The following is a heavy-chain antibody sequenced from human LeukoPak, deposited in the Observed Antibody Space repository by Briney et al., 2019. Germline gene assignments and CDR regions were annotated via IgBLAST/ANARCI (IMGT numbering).Heavy chain of an antibody. CDR1: GFTFTNAW. J-gene: IGHJ4*02. Sequence: GGSLRLSCEASGFTFTNAWMSWVRQAPGKGLEWVDRIKSKTDGGTTDYAAPVKGRFTISRDDSKNTLHLQMDSLKTEDTAVYYCTTHSIDSSAKYSRRDCFDYWGQGTLVTVSS. CDR2: IKSKTDGGTT. CDR3: TTHSIDSSAKYSRRDCFDY. V-gene: IGHV3-15*01. D-gene: IGHD3-22*01.